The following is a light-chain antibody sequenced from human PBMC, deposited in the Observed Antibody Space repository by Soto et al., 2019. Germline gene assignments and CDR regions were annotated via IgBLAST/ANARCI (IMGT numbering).Light chain of an antibody. Sequence: QSVLTQPPSVSGAPGQRVTLSCTGNSSNLGAGYDVHWYQQLPGAAPKLVIFGNRNRPSGVPERFSGSKSGNTASLTISGLQSEDEADYYCCSFAGNYIYVFGTGTKVTVL. CDR2: GNR. J-gene: IGLJ1*01. CDR1: SSNLGAGYD. CDR3: CSFAGNYIYV. V-gene: IGLV1-40*01.